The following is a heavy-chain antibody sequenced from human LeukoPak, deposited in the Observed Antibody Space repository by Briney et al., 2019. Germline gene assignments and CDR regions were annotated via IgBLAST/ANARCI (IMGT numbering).Heavy chain of an antibody. CDR3: ARDRRAYGGEHYFDY. Sequence: SETLSLTCTVSGGSISSHYWSWIRQPPGKGLEWIGYIYYSGSTNYNPSLKSRVTISVDTSMNQFSLKLSSVTAADTAVYYCARDRRAYGGEHYFDYWGQGTLVTVSS. J-gene: IGHJ4*02. D-gene: IGHD4-23*01. CDR1: GGSISSHY. V-gene: IGHV4-59*11. CDR2: IYYSGST.